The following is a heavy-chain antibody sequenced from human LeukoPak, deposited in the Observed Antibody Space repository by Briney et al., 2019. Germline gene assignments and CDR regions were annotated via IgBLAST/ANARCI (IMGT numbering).Heavy chain of an antibody. V-gene: IGHV4-30-2*01. CDR2: IYHSGST. CDR3: ARALAAAGTYQDFDY. Sequence: SETLSLTCTVSGGSISSSSYYWGWIRQPPGKGLEWIGYIYHSGSTYYNPSLKSRVTISVDRSKNQFSLKLSSVTAADTAVYYCARALAAAGTYQDFDYWGQGTLVTVSS. J-gene: IGHJ4*02. D-gene: IGHD6-13*01. CDR1: GGSISSSSYY.